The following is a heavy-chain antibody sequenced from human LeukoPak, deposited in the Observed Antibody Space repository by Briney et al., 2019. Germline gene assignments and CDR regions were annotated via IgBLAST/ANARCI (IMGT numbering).Heavy chain of an antibody. CDR3: ARGVMLFSFDY. J-gene: IGHJ4*02. V-gene: IGHV4-39*01. D-gene: IGHD2-21*01. CDR1: GGSISSSSYY. Sequence: PSETLSLTCTVSGGSISSSSYYWGWIRQPPGKGLEWIGSIHYSGSTYYNPSLKSRVTISVDTSKNQFSLKLSSVTAADTAVYYCARGVMLFSFDYWGQGTLVTVSS. CDR2: IHYSGST.